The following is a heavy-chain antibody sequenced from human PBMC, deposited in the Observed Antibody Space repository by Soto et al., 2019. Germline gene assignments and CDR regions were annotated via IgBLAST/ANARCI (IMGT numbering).Heavy chain of an antibody. CDR1: GGSISTYF. CDR2: TNYNGRT. J-gene: IGHJ2*01. D-gene: IGHD3-10*01. Sequence: SETLSLTCSVSGGSISTYFWSWVRQFPGKGLEWIGYTNYNGRTNYNYNPSLKSRVTISVDTSKNQFSLHLNSVTAADTAVYYCARDIMVRGVIIRPDWYFDLWGRGTLVTVSS. V-gene: IGHV4-59*01. CDR3: ARDIMVRGVIIRPDWYFDL.